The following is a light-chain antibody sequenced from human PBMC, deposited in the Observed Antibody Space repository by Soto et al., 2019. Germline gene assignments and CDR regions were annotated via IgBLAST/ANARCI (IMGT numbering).Light chain of an antibody. J-gene: IGLJ7*01. CDR1: SSNIGNNA. V-gene: IGLV1-36*01. Sequence: QSVLTQPPSVSEAPRQRVTISCSGSSSNIGNNAVNWYQQLPGKAPKLLIYYDDLLPSGVSDRFSGSKSGTSASLAISGLQSEDEADYFCATWDSSLSSAVFGGGTQLTVL. CDR2: YDD. CDR3: ATWDSSLSSAV.